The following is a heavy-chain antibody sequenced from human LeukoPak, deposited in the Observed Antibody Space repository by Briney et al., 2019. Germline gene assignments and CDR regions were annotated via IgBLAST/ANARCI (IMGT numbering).Heavy chain of an antibody. CDR2: INPKSGAA. Sequence: RASVNVSCKASGYIFSDYYMHWVRQAPGQGLEWLGWINPKSGAADYAQQFRGRVTMTRDTSINTDYMEMKRVTSDDTAVYYCARGAEAETSPLDFWGQGTLVIVS. V-gene: IGHV1-2*02. CDR3: ARGAEAETSPLDF. D-gene: IGHD6-13*01. CDR1: GYIFSDYY. J-gene: IGHJ4*02.